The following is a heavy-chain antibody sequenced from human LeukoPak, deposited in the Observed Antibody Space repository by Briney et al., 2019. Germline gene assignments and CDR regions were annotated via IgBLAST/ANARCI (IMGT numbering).Heavy chain of an antibody. D-gene: IGHD1-26*01. CDR1: IESTSGNY. CDR3: ARELLGAPTPGAY. CDR2: ISRFGIT. J-gene: IGHJ4*02. Sequence: SDTLSLTCSVSIESTSGNYWSWVRQAPGKGLEWIGEISRFGITNYHPSLKSRVTMSLDRSKNQFSLELTSVTAADSGVYYCARELLGAPTPGAYWGQGTLVTVSS. V-gene: IGHV4-34*01.